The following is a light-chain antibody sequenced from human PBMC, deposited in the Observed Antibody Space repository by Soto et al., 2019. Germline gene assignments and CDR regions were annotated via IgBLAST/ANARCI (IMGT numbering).Light chain of an antibody. Sequence: DIQMTQSPSSLSASVGDRVTITCQASQDISNYLNWYQQKPGKAPKLLIYDASTLQSGVPSRFSGSGSGTDFTLTISCLQSEDFATYYCQQYYSYPRTFGQGTKV. CDR2: DAS. CDR1: QDISNY. CDR3: QQYYSYPRT. V-gene: IGKV1-33*01. J-gene: IGKJ1*01.